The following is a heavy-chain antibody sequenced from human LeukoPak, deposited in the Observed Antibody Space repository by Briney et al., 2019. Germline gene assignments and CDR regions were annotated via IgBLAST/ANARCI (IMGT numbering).Heavy chain of an antibody. CDR3: AKEGAVAGTPYYFDY. J-gene: IGHJ4*02. D-gene: IGHD6-19*01. V-gene: IGHV3-23*01. CDR2: ISSSGGST. Sequence: GGSLRLSCAASGFAFSNYAMSWVRQAPGKGLEWVSGISSSGGSTYYADSVKGRFTISRDNSKNTLYLQMNSLRAEDTAVYYCAKEGAVAGTPYYFDYWGQGTLVTVSS. CDR1: GFAFSNYA.